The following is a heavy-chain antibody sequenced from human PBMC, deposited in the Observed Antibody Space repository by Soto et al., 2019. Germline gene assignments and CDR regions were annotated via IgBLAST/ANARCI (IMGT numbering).Heavy chain of an antibody. J-gene: IGHJ4*02. CDR3: ATDPNHSSSYLDY. Sequence: ASVKVSCKASGYTFTGYYMRWVRQAPGQGLEWMGWINPNSGGTNYAQKFQGRVTMTRDTSISTAYMELSRLRSDDTAVYYCATDPNHSSSYLDYWGQGTLVTLSS. CDR2: INPNSGGT. V-gene: IGHV1-2*02. D-gene: IGHD6-13*01. CDR1: GYTFTGYY.